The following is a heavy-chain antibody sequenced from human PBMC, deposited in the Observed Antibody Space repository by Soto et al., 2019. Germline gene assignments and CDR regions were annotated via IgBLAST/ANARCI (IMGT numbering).Heavy chain of an antibody. CDR1: GYIFSKYW. Sequence: PGESLKISCKSSGYIFSKYWIGWVRQMPGKGLERMGIIYPGDSDTRYSPSFQGQVTISADKSITTAYLQWRSLKASDTAIYYCVVYSSSSGRHFDYWGQGTLVTVSS. CDR3: VVYSSSSGRHFDY. CDR2: IYPGDSDT. J-gene: IGHJ4*02. D-gene: IGHD6-6*01. V-gene: IGHV5-51*01.